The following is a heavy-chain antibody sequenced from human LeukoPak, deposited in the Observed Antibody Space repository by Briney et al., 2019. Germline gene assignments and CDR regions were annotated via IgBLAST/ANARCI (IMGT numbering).Heavy chain of an antibody. Sequence: SETLSLTCTVSGGSISSYYWSWIRQPAGKGLEWIGRIYTSGSTNYNPSLKSRVTISVDTSKNQFSLRLRSVTAADTAVYYCARADCSSTSCSGVWGQGTTVTVSS. CDR1: GGSISSYY. V-gene: IGHV4-4*07. CDR2: IYTSGST. CDR3: ARADCSSTSCSGV. D-gene: IGHD2-2*01. J-gene: IGHJ6*02.